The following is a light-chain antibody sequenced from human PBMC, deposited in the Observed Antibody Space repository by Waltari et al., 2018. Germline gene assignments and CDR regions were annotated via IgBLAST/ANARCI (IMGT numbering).Light chain of an antibody. CDR2: GNN. CDR1: SPNIGSNI. Sequence: QSVLTQPPSASGTPVQRVTISCSGSSPNIGSNIVNWYQHLPGTAPKLLIYGNNKRPSGISDRFSGSKSGTSAALAISGLQSEDEADYFCAAWEDRLNGWVFGGGTKLTVL. V-gene: IGLV1-44*01. J-gene: IGLJ3*02. CDR3: AAWEDRLNGWV.